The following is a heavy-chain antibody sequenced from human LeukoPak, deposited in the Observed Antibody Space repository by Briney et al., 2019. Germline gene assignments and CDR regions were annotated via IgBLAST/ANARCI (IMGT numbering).Heavy chain of an antibody. CDR2: INPNSGGT. CDR3: ARPEENYDFWSGYSPGAFDI. Sequence: ASVKVSCKASGYTFTGYYMHWVRQAPGQGLEWMGWINPNSGGTNYAQKFQGRVTMTRDTSISTAYMELSRLRSDDTAVYYCARPEENYDFWSGYSPGAFDIWGQGTMVTVSS. J-gene: IGHJ3*02. V-gene: IGHV1-2*02. CDR1: GYTFTGYY. D-gene: IGHD3-3*01.